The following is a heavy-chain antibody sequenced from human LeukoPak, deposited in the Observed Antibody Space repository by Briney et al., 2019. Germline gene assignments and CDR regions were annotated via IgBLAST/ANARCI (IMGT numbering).Heavy chain of an antibody. D-gene: IGHD2-21*01. CDR3: ARQVLFSPYYYYCMDV. Sequence: KPSETPSLTWAVYGGSFSDYYWSWIRQPPGKGLEWIGKINHSGSTNYNPSLKSRVTISVDTSKNQFSLKLSSVTAADTAVYYCARQVLFSPYYYYCMDVWGKGTTVTVSS. CDR2: INHSGST. J-gene: IGHJ6*03. V-gene: IGHV4-34*01. CDR1: GGSFSDYY.